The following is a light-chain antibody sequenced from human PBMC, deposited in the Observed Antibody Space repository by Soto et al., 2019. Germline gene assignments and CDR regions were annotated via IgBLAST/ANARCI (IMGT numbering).Light chain of an antibody. Sequence: EIVLTQSPATLSLSPGERATLSCRASQSISSYLAWYQQKPGQAPRLLIYDASNRATGIPARFSGSGYGTDFTLTISSLEPEDFAVYYGHQRNKWPAFGQETKLEIK. CDR1: QSISSY. J-gene: IGKJ2*01. CDR2: DAS. V-gene: IGKV3-11*01. CDR3: HQRNKWPA.